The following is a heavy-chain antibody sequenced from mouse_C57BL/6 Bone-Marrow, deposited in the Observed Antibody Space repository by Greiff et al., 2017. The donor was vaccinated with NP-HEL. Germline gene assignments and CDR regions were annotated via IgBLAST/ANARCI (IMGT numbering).Heavy chain of an antibody. CDR2: ISSGGDYT. D-gene: IGHD2-5*01. J-gene: IGHJ3*01. Sequence: EVKLMESGAGLVKPGGSLKLSCAASGFTFSSSAMSWVRQTPGKRLEWVAHISSGGDYTYYADTVKGRVTLSRDNARNTPYLQISSLKSEDTAMYYCTRAYYSNDSWGQGTLVTVSA. CDR3: TRAYYSNDS. CDR1: GFTFSSSA. V-gene: IGHV5-9-1*02.